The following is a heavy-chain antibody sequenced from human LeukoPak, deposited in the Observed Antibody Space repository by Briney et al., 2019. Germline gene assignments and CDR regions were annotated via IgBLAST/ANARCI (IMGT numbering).Heavy chain of an antibody. Sequence: GGSLRLSCAASGFTFDNYGINWVRQAPGKGLEWVSRIHWNGGRTGYADSVKGRFTISRDNAKNSLYLQMNSLRAEDMALYYCAKATMVRGVRDYYMDVWGKGTTVTVSS. D-gene: IGHD3-10*01. CDR1: GFTFDNYG. V-gene: IGHV3-20*04. J-gene: IGHJ6*03. CDR3: AKATMVRGVRDYYMDV. CDR2: IHWNGGRT.